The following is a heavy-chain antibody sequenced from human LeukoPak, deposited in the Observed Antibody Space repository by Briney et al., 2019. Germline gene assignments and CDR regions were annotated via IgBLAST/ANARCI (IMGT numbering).Heavy chain of an antibody. CDR1: GGTFSTYA. J-gene: IGHJ4*02. D-gene: IGHD6-13*01. CDR2: FVPILGTA. V-gene: IGHV1-69*04. Sequence: SVKVSCKASGGTFSTYAISWVRQAPGQGLEWVGRFVPILGTANYAQNFQGRVTITADRSTTTAYMELSSLRSEDTAVYYCARVPQGSSWPYYFDYWGLGTLVTVSS. CDR3: ARVPQGSSWPYYFDY.